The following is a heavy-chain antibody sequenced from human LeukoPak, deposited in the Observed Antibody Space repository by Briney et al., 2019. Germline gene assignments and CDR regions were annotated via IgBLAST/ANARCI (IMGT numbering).Heavy chain of an antibody. J-gene: IGHJ5*02. CDR2: IHYTGST. CDR3: ARGGYYGSGNDFRIDP. Sequence: SETLSLTCTVSGGSISSYYRSWIRQSPGKGLECIGYIHYTGSTNYNPSLKSRVTISVETSKNQFSLKLKSVTAADTAVYYCARGGYYGSGNDFRIDPWGQGTLVTVSS. D-gene: IGHD3-10*01. CDR1: GGSISSYY. V-gene: IGHV4-59*01.